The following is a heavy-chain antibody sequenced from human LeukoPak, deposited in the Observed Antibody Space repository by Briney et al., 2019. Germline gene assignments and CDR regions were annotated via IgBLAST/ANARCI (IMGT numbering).Heavy chain of an antibody. CDR3: ARVDNFYDSSGYYYL. J-gene: IGHJ5*02. Sequence: ASVKVSCKASGYTFTGYYMHWVRQAPGQGLEWMGWVNPNSGGTNYAQKFQGRVTMTRDTSISTAYMELSRLRSDDTAVYYCARVDNFYDSSGYYYLWGQGTLVTVSS. CDR2: VNPNSGGT. D-gene: IGHD3-22*01. V-gene: IGHV1-2*02. CDR1: GYTFTGYY.